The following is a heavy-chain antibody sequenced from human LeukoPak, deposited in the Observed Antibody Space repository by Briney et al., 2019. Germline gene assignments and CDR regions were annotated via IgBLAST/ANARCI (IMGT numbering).Heavy chain of an antibody. CDR3: ATLLGYCSSTSCYREDFDY. D-gene: IGHD2-2*02. Sequence: GGSLRLSCAASGFTFSSYGMHWVRQAPGKGLEWVANIKQDGSEKYYVDSLKGRFTISRDNAKNTLYLQMNTLRVEDTAVYYCATLLGYCSSTSCYREDFDYWGQGTLVTVSS. J-gene: IGHJ4*02. CDR2: IKQDGSEK. CDR1: GFTFSSYG. V-gene: IGHV3-7*03.